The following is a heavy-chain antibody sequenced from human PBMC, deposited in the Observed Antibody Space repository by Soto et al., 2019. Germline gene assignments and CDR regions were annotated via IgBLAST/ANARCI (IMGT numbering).Heavy chain of an antibody. CDR2: INHSGST. J-gene: IGHJ5*02. V-gene: IGHV4-39*07. Sequence: SETLSLTCTVSGGSISSGGYYWSWILQPPGKGLEWIGEINHSGSTNYNPSLKSRVTISVDTSKNQFSLKLSSVTAADTAVYYCARGPWRGYYGSGHPPTNNWFDPWGQGTLVTVSS. CDR1: GGSISSGGYY. CDR3: ARGPWRGYYGSGHPPTNNWFDP. D-gene: IGHD3-10*01.